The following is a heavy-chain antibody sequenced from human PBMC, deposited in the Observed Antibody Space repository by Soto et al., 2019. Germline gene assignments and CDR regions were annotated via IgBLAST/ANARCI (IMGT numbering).Heavy chain of an antibody. V-gene: IGHV4-34*01. CDR2: INHSGST. D-gene: IGHD3-3*01. CDR3: ARGMRYYDFWSGYTPPLRFDY. CDR1: GGSFSGYY. J-gene: IGHJ4*02. Sequence: SETLSLTCAVYGGSFSGYYWSWIRQPPGKGLEWIGEINHSGSTNYNPSLKSRVTISVDTSKNQFALKLSSVTAADTAVYYCARGMRYYDFWSGYTPPLRFDYWGQGTLVTVSS.